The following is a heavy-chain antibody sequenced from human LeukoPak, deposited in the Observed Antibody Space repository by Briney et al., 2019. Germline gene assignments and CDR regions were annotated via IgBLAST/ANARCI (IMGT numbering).Heavy chain of an antibody. J-gene: IGHJ4*02. D-gene: IGHD3-22*01. CDR3: ASGADSSNYFLYY. V-gene: IGHV4-39*07. CDR1: SASISSSSSY. CDR2: IYYTGST. Sequence: SETLSLTCSVSSASISSSSSYWAWVRQPPGKSLEWIGSIYYTGSTYYSPSLKSRVTISVDTSKNQFSLRLSSVTAADTAVYYCASGADSSNYFLYYWGPGILVTVSS.